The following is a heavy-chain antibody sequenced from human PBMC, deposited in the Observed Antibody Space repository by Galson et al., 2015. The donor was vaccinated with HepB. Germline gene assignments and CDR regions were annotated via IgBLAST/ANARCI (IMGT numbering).Heavy chain of an antibody. V-gene: IGHV3-73*01. CDR3: SRLGDFSGYSSR. D-gene: IGHD6-13*01. Sequence: SLRLSCAASGFTFSGSAIHWVRQASGRGPEWIGHIRSKATNYAALYVPSLKGRFTISRDDSRNTAYLHMNNLKTEDTAVYYCSRLGDFSGYSSRWGQGTLVTVSP. J-gene: IGHJ4*02. CDR2: IRSKATNYAA. CDR1: GFTFSGSA.